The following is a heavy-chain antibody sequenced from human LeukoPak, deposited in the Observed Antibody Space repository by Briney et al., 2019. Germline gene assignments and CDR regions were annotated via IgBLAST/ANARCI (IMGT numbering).Heavy chain of an antibody. D-gene: IGHD3-22*01. CDR3: ARPHYYDSSGTDAFDI. V-gene: IGHV5-51*01. CDR1: GYSFTSYW. J-gene: IGHJ3*02. Sequence: GESLKISCKGSGYSFTSYWIGWVRQMPGKGLEWMVIIYPGDSDTRYSPSFQGQVTISADKSISTAYLQWSSLKASDTAMYYCARPHYYDSSGTDAFDIWGQGTMVTVSS. CDR2: IYPGDSDT.